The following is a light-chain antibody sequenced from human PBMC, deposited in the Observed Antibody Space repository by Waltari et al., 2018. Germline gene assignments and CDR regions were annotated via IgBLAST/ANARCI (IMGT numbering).Light chain of an antibody. J-gene: IGKJ2*01. CDR2: GAS. CDR1: QSVSSSY. Sequence: EIVLTQSPGTLSLSPGERATPSCRASQSVSSSYLAWYQQKPGQAPRLLIHGASSRATGIPDRFSGSGSGTDFTLTISRLEPEDFAVYYCQQYGRSWNTFGQGTKLEIK. V-gene: IGKV3-20*01. CDR3: QQYGRSWNT.